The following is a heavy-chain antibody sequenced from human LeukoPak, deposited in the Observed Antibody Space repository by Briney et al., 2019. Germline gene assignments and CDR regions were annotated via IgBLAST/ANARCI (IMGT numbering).Heavy chain of an antibody. Sequence: ASVKVSCKVSGYTLTELSMHWVRQAPGKGLEWMGGFDPEDGETIYAQKFQGRVTMTEDTSTDTAYMELSSLRSEDTAVYYCATGPRITRETDYWGQGTLVTVSS. V-gene: IGHV1-24*01. J-gene: IGHJ4*02. CDR2: FDPEDGET. CDR3: ATGPRITRETDY. CDR1: GYTLTELS. D-gene: IGHD3-10*01.